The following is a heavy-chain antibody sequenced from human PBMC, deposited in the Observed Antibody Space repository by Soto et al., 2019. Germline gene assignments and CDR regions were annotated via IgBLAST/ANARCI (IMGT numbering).Heavy chain of an antibody. D-gene: IGHD2-15*01. CDR3: ARGLEGGSSPPFDY. J-gene: IGHJ4*02. CDR2: IYYSGST. V-gene: IGHV4-31*03. CDR1: VGSISIGGYY. Sequence: PSETLSLTCTFSVGSISIGGYYWSWIRQHRGKGLEWIGYIYYSGSTYYNPSLKSRVTISVDTSKNQFSLKLSSVTAADTAVYYCARGLEGGSSPPFDYWGQGTMVTVSS.